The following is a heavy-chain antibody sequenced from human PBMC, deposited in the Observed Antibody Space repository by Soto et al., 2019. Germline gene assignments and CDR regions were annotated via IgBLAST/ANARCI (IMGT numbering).Heavy chain of an antibody. J-gene: IGHJ2*01. V-gene: IGHV3-72*01. CDR3: ARGSLPSLYGDHYWYFDL. CDR1: GFTFSDHY. CDR2: TRNKANSYTT. Sequence: AGLFLRLSCAASGFTFSDHYMDWVRQAPGKGLEWVGRTRNKANSYTTEYAASVKGRFTISRDDSKNSLYLQMNSLKTEDTAVYYCARGSLPSLYGDHYWYFDLWGRGTLVTVSS. D-gene: IGHD4-17*01.